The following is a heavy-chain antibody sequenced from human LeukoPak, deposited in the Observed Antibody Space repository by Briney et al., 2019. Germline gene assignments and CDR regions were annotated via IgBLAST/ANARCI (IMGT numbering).Heavy chain of an antibody. J-gene: IGHJ4*02. V-gene: IGHV3-21*01. D-gene: IGHD3-22*01. Sequence: PGGSLRLSCAASGFTFSSYSMNWVRQAPGKGLEWVSSISSSSSYIYYADSVKGRFTISRDNAKNSLYLQMNSLRAEDTAVYYCARDMGSSGYYQPLDYWGQGTLVTVSS. CDR3: ARDMGSSGYYQPLDY. CDR2: ISSSSSYI. CDR1: GFTFSSYS.